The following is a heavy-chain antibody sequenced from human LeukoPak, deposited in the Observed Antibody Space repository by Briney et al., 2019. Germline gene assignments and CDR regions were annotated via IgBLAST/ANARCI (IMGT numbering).Heavy chain of an antibody. CDR1: GGTFSSYA. Sequence: SVKVSCKAAGGTFSSYAISWVRQAPGQGLEWMGGIIPIFGTANYAQKFQGRLTITADESTSTASMELNSLRSEDTALYYCARAQNEGAFDIWGQGTMVTVSS. CDR2: IIPIFGTA. J-gene: IGHJ3*02. V-gene: IGHV1-69*13. CDR3: ARAQNEGAFDI.